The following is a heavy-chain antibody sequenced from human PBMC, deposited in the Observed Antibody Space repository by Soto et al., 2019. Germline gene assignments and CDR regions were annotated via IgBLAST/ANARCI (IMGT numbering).Heavy chain of an antibody. D-gene: IGHD5-18*01. CDR1: GGTFSSYA. V-gene: IGHV1-69*12. J-gene: IGHJ4*02. CDR2: IIPIFGKA. CDR3: SRDTTTSYGSFDY. Sequence: QVQLVQSGAEVKKPGSSVKVSCKASGGTFSSYAISWVRQAPGQGLEWMGGIIPIFGKANYAQKFQGRVNITADETTNTAYMELSSLRSEDTAVYYCSRDTTTSYGSFDYWGQGTLVTVSS.